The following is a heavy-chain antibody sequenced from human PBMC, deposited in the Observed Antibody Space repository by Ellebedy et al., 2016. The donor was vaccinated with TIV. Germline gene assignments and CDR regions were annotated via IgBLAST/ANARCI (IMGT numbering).Heavy chain of an antibody. Sequence: PGGSLRLSCAASGFTFSSYDMHWVRQAPGQGLVWVSRINTDGSSTTYADSVKGRFTFSRDNAKNTLYLQMNSLRAEDTAVYYCARAYGGYNPLDYWGQGTLVTVSS. J-gene: IGHJ4*02. CDR2: INTDGSST. V-gene: IGHV3-74*01. CDR3: ARAYGGYNPLDY. CDR1: GFTFSSYD. D-gene: IGHD5-12*01.